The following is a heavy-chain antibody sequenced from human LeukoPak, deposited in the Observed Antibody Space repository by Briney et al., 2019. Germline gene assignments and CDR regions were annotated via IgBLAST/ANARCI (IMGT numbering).Heavy chain of an antibody. Sequence: ASVKVSCKASGYTFTSYYMHWVRQAPGQGLEWMGIINPSGGSTWYAQKFQGRVTMTRDMSTSTDYMELSSLRSEDTAVYYCARDNSVGDYAWWFDPWGQGTLVTVSS. CDR3: ARDNSVGDYAWWFDP. D-gene: IGHD1-26*01. J-gene: IGHJ5*02. CDR1: GYTFTSYY. V-gene: IGHV1-46*01. CDR2: INPSGGST.